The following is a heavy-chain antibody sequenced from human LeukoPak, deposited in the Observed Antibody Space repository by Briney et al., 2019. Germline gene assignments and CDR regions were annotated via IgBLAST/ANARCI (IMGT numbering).Heavy chain of an antibody. Sequence: GGSLRLSCAASGFTFSSYAMNWVRQAPGKGLEWVANIKQDGSEKYYVDSVKGRFTISRDNAKNSLYLQMNSLRAEDTAVYYCARDVYCSGGSCFASTPRFDYWGQGTLVTVSS. CDR2: IKQDGSEK. CDR3: ARDVYCSGGSCFASTPRFDY. CDR1: GFTFSSYA. D-gene: IGHD2-15*01. J-gene: IGHJ4*02. V-gene: IGHV3-7*01.